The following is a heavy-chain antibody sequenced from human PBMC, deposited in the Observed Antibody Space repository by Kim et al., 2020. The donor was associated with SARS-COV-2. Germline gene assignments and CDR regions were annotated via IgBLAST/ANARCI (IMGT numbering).Heavy chain of an antibody. J-gene: IGHJ4*02. D-gene: IGHD3-10*01. CDR3: TTDWLLYGSGSPYLDY. Sequence: APVKGRINISRDDSENTLYLQMNSLKTEGTAVYYCTTDWLLYGSGSPYLDYWGQGTLVTVSS. V-gene: IGHV3-15*01.